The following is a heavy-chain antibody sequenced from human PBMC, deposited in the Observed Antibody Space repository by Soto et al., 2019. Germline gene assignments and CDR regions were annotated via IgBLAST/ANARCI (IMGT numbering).Heavy chain of an antibody. J-gene: IGHJ6*02. CDR2: IYPGDSDT. CDR3: ARPTNRGKYYYGMDV. Sequence: GESLKISCKGSGYSFTNYWIGWVRQMPGKGLECMGIIYPGDSDTRYSPSFQGQVTISADKSISTAYLQWSSLKASDTAMYYCARPTNRGKYYYGMDVWGQGTTVTVSS. D-gene: IGHD2-8*01. V-gene: IGHV5-51*01. CDR1: GYSFTNYW.